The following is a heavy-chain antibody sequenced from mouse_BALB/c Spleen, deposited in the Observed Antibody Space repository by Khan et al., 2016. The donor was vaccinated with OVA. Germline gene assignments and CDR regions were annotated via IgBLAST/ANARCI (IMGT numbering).Heavy chain of an antibody. V-gene: IGHV1-7*01. CDR3: ARDSIDY. CDR2: INPTSGYT. Sequence: QVQLQQSGAEQAKPGASVKMSCKTSGYTFSSYWMHWVKQRPGQGLEWIGYINPTSGYTEYNEKFKDKATLSADKSSSTAYMQLTSLTSEDSAVYYCARDSIDYWGQGTTLTVSS. CDR1: GYTFSSYW. D-gene: IGHD2-5*01. J-gene: IGHJ2*01.